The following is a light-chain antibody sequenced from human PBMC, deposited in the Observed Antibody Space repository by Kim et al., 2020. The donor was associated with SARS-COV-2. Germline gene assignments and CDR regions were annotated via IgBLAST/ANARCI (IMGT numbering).Light chain of an antibody. V-gene: IGLV2-14*03. CDR1: SSDIGGYNY. Sequence: SITNSCTGTSSDIGGYNYVSWYQQHPGKAPKLMIHYVNYRPSGISTRFSGSKSGNTASLTISGLQAEDEADYYCSSFTSSNTLEVVFGGGTQLTVL. CDR3: SSFTSSNTLEVV. CDR2: YVN. J-gene: IGLJ2*01.